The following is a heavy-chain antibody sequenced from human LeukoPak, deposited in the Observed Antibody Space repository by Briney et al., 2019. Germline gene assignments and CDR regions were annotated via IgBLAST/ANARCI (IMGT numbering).Heavy chain of an antibody. CDR2: IIPIFGTA. D-gene: IGHD3-22*01. V-gene: IGHV1-69*05. J-gene: IGHJ4*02. Sequence: SVKVSCKSSGDTFSSYAVSWVRQAPGQGLEWMGRIIPIFGTADYAQNFQGRVTITTDESTTTAYMELTSLRSEDTAVYYCARALFAEGDYYDTSYPFDYWGQGTLVTVSS. CDR1: GDTFSSYA. CDR3: ARALFAEGDYYDTSYPFDY.